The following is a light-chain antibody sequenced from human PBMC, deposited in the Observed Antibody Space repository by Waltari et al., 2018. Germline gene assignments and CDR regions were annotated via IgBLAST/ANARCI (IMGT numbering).Light chain of an antibody. Sequence: EIVLTQSPASISLSPGGRATLSCRASQSVGRTLVWYQQRPGQAPRLLIYDASSRATGIPDRFSGSGSGTDFSLTISRLEPEDFAVYYCQKYVPRPATFGQGTKVEVK. J-gene: IGKJ1*01. CDR1: QSVGRT. V-gene: IGKV3-20*01. CDR2: DAS. CDR3: QKYVPRPAT.